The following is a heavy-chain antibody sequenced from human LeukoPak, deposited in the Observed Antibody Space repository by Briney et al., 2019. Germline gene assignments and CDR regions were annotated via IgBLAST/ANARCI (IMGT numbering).Heavy chain of an antibody. D-gene: IGHD7-27*01. J-gene: IGHJ4*02. CDR3: AKGTGDTAYYFDL. CDR2: IRVSGST. Sequence: GGSLRLSCTTSGFTFSSYALSWVRQASGKGLEWVSGIRVSGSTYYPDSVTGRFTISRDNSENTLYLQMSGLRAEDTAIYYCAKGTGDTAYYFDLWGQGVLVTVSS. CDR1: GFTFSSYA. V-gene: IGHV3-23*01.